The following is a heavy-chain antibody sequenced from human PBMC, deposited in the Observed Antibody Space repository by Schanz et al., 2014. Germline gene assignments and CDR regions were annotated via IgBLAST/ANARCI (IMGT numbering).Heavy chain of an antibody. CDR3: AKVRFGELSAFEI. CDR1: GFMFSSYG. V-gene: IGHV3-30*18. CDR2: ISYDGSKK. D-gene: IGHD3-10*01. J-gene: IGHJ3*02. Sequence: VQLLESGGGLVQPGGSLRLSCAASGFMFSSYGMHWVRQAPGKGLEWVGVISYDGSKKSYADSVKGRFTISRDSSKNTLYLQMNSLRAEDTAVYYCAKVRFGELSAFEIWGQGTMVTVSS.